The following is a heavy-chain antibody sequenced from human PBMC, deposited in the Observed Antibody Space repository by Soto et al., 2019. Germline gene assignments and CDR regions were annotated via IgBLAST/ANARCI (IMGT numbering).Heavy chain of an antibody. CDR3: ARVVTVVKSFHYWYFDL. CDR2: IIPIFGTT. CDR1: GGTFSSYA. D-gene: IGHD2-15*01. Sequence: SVKVSCKASGGTFSSYAISWVRQAPGQGLEWMGGIIPIFGTTNYAQEFQGRVTITADESTSTAYMELSSLRSEDTAVYYCARVVTVVKSFHYWYFDLWGRGTLVTVSS. V-gene: IGHV1-69*13. J-gene: IGHJ2*01.